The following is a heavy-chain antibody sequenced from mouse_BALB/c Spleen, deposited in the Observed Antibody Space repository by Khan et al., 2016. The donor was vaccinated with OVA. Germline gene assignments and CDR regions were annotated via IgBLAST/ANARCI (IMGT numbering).Heavy chain of an antibody. CDR3: ARISYDYDGYYAMDY. CDR1: GYTFTSYT. V-gene: IGHV1-4*01. CDR2: INPSSGYS. D-gene: IGHD2-4*01. J-gene: IGHJ4*01. Sequence: QMQLEESGAELARPGASVKMSCKASGYTFTSYTMHWVKQRPGQGLECFGYINPSSGYSNYNQKFKDKATLTADKSSSTAYMRLSSLTSEDSAVYYCARISYDYDGYYAMDYWGQGTSVTVSS.